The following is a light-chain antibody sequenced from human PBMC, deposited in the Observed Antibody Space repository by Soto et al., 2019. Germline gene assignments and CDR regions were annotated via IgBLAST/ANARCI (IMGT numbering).Light chain of an antibody. CDR2: GAS. Sequence: ETVLTQSPGTLSLSPGERVTLSGGGSQSVSSSYLAWYQQKPGQTPRVLIYGASSRATGIPYRFSGSGSGTDFTLTISRLEPEDFAVYYCQQYGRSPTTFGQGTKVDIK. J-gene: IGKJ1*01. CDR3: QQYGRSPTT. V-gene: IGKV3-20*01. CDR1: QSVSSSY.